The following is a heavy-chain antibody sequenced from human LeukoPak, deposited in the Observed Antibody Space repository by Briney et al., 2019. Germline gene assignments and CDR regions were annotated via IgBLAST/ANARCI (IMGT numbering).Heavy chain of an antibody. CDR2: IWYDGSDK. Sequence: PGRSLRLSCAASGFTFSSYAMHWVRQAPDKGLEWVAVIWYDGSDKYYADSVKGRFTISRDNSKNTLYLQMNSLRAEDTAVYYCARDERACYFDYWGQGTLVTVSS. J-gene: IGHJ4*02. CDR3: ARDERACYFDY. CDR1: GFTFSSYA. V-gene: IGHV3-33*08.